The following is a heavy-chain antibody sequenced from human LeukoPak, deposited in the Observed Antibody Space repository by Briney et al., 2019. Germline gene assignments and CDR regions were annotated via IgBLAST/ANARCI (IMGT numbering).Heavy chain of an antibody. CDR2: IYYSGST. D-gene: IGHD3-10*01. Sequence: SQTLSPTCTVSGGSISSGSYYWSWIRQPPGKGLEWIGYIYYSGSTNYNPSLKSRVTISVDTSKNQFSLKLSSLTAADTAVYYCAGRAYGSAPNWFDPWGQGTLVTVSS. CDR1: GGSISSGSYY. J-gene: IGHJ5*02. CDR3: AGRAYGSAPNWFDP. V-gene: IGHV4-61*01.